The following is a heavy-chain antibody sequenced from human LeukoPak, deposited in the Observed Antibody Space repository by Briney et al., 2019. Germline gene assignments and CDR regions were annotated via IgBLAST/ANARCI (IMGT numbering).Heavy chain of an antibody. CDR1: GFTFTTYG. D-gene: IGHD3-22*01. CDR3: AKEIYDSSGYVFDY. J-gene: IGHJ4*02. Sequence: PGGSLRLSCAASGFTFTTYGMNWVRQAPGKGLEWVSGVIPSGASTYYADSVKGRFTISRDNSKNTLYLQMNSLRAEDTAVYYCAKEIYDSSGYVFDYWGQGTLVTVSS. V-gene: IGHV3-23*01. CDR2: VIPSGAST.